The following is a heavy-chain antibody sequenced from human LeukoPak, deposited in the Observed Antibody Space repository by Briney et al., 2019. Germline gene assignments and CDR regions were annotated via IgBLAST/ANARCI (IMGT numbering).Heavy chain of an antibody. CDR2: ISYDGSNK. CDR3: AREIAAAGTLESYYYYYGMDV. D-gene: IGHD6-13*01. Sequence: GRSLRLSCAASGFTFSSYAMHWVRQAPGKGLEWVAVISYDGSNKYYADSVKGRFTISRDNSKNTLYLQMNSLRAEDTAVYYCAREIAAAGTLESYYYYYGMDVWGQGTTVTVSS. J-gene: IGHJ6*02. CDR1: GFTFSSYA. V-gene: IGHV3-30*04.